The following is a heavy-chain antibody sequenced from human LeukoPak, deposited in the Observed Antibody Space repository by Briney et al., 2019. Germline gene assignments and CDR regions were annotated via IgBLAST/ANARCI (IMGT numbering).Heavy chain of an antibody. Sequence: QRGGSLRLSCAAAGFSFSSYAMSWVRKAPGKGLEWVSAISGSGGSTYYADSVKGRFTISRDNSKSTLYLQMNSLRAEDTAVYYCAKSVFDSSGDPYMDVWGKGTTVTISS. V-gene: IGHV3-23*01. D-gene: IGHD3-22*01. CDR1: GFSFSSYA. CDR3: AKSVFDSSGDPYMDV. J-gene: IGHJ6*03. CDR2: ISGSGGST.